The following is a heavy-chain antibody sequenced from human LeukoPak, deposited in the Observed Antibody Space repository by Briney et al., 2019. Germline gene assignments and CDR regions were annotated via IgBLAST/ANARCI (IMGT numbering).Heavy chain of an antibody. CDR3: ARAIGLDFDF. V-gene: IGHV3-74*01. Sequence: GGSLRLSCAASGFTFSAFWMHWVRQAPGKGLVWVSRINSDGSSTTYADSVKGRFTISRDNAKNTLYLQMNSLRAEDTAMYYCARAIGLDFDFWGQGTLVTVSS. CDR2: INSDGSST. CDR1: GFTFSAFW. D-gene: IGHD2/OR15-2a*01. J-gene: IGHJ4*02.